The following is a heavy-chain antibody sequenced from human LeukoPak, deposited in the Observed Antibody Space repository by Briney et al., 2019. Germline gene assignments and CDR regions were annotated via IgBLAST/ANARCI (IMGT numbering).Heavy chain of an antibody. D-gene: IGHD1-7*01. CDR2: ISGSGGST. CDR1: GFTFSSYA. J-gene: IGHJ4*02. CDR3: AKDQTGTTGAFDY. Sequence: GGSLRLSCAASGFTFSSYAMSWVRQAPGKGLEWVSAISGSGGSTYYADSVKGLFTISRDNSKNTLYLQMNTLRAEDTVVYYCAKDQTGTTGAFDYWGKGTLVTVSS. V-gene: IGHV3-23*01.